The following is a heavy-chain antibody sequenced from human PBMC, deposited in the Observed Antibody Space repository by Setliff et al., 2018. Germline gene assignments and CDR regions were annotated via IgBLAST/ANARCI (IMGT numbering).Heavy chain of an antibody. Sequence: ASVKVSCKASGYTFTSYAMNWVRQAPGQGLEWMGWINTNTGNPTYAQGFTGRFVFSLDASVSTAYLQISSLKAEDTAVYYCARPYSSSARWYLDLWGRGTLVTVSS. CDR3: ARPYSSSARWYLDL. V-gene: IGHV7-4-1*02. D-gene: IGHD6-6*01. CDR2: INTNTGNP. J-gene: IGHJ2*01. CDR1: GYTFTSYA.